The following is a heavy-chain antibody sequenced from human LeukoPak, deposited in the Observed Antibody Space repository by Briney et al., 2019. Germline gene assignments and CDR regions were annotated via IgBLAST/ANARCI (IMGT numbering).Heavy chain of an antibody. V-gene: IGHV3-73*01. CDR1: GFTFSGSA. Sequence: PGGSLKLSCAASGFTFSGSAMHWVRQASGKGLEWVGRIRSKANSYATAYAASVKGRFTISRDDSKNTAYLQMNSLKTEDTAVYYCTRPTRGDRRDDYWGQGTLVTVSS. CDR2: IRSKANSYAT. D-gene: IGHD3-10*01. J-gene: IGHJ4*02. CDR3: TRPTRGDRRDDY.